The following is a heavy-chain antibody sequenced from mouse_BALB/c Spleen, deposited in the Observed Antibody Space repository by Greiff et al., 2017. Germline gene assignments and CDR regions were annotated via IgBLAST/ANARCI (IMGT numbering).Heavy chain of an antibody. CDR2: ISYSGST. Sequence: DVHLVESGPGLVKPSQSLSLTCTVTGYSITSDYAWNWIRQFPGNKLEWMGYISYSGSTSYNPSLKSRISITRDTSKNQFFLQLNSVTTEDTATYYCAREDGSSYLFAYWGQGTLVTVSA. V-gene: IGHV3-2*02. J-gene: IGHJ3*01. CDR3: AREDGSSYLFAY. CDR1: GYSITSDYA. D-gene: IGHD1-1*01.